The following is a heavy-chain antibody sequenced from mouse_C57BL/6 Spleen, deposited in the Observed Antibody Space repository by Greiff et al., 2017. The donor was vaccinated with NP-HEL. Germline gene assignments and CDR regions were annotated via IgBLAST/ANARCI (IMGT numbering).Heavy chain of an antibody. CDR1: GFAFTNYL. CDR2: INPGSGGT. CDR3: ARMGDSAGRDY. J-gene: IGHJ2*01. D-gene: IGHD3-2*02. Sequence: QVQLQQSGAELVRPGTSVKVSCTASGFAFTNYLIEWVKQRPGQGLEWIGLINPGSGGTNYNEKFKGKATLTADKSSSTAYMQLSSLTSEDSAVDFCARMGDSAGRDYWGKGTTLTVSS. V-gene: IGHV1-54*01.